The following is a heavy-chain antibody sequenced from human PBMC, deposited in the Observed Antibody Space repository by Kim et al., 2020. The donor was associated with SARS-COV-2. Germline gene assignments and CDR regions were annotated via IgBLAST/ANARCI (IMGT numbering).Heavy chain of an antibody. D-gene: IGHD3-10*01. V-gene: IGHV3-11*01. J-gene: IGHJ6*01. Sequence: RGSLRLSCAASGFTFSDHYMTWIRQAPGKGLEWVSYISSSGYTIYYADSVKGRFTISRDNAKNSLYLQMNSLRAEDTAVYYCARAPGIYYMDFYCYIDVLGQGTPVPGSS. CDR2: ISSSGYTI. CDR1: GFTFSDHY. CDR3: ARAPGIYYMDFYCYIDV.